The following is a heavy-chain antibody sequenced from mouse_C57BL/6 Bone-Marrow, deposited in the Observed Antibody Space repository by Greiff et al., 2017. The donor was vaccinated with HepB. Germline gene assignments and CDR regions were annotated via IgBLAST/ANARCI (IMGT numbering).Heavy chain of an antibody. CDR1: GYTFTSYG. CDR2: IYPRSGNT. V-gene: IGHV1-81*01. Sequence: LVESGAELARPGASVKLSCKASGYTFTSYGISWVKQRTGQGLEWIGEIYPRSGNTYYNEKFKGKATLTADKSSSTAYMELRSLTSEDSAVYFWAREGQLRLRGAYWGQGTLVTVSA. CDR3: AREGQLRLRGAY. D-gene: IGHD3-2*02. J-gene: IGHJ3*01.